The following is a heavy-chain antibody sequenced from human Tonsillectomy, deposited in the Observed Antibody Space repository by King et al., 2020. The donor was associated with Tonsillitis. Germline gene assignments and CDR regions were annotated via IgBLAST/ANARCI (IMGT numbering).Heavy chain of an antibody. D-gene: IGHD3-22*01. CDR1: GFTFSSYG. V-gene: IGHV3-33*05. CDR3: ARDAWLKDSSGYYDY. J-gene: IGHJ4*02. CDR2: ISYDGSNK. Sequence: VQLVESGGGVVQPGRSLRLSCAASGFTFSSYGMHWVRQAPGKGLEWVAVISYDGSNKYYADSVKGRFTISRDNSKNTLYLQMNSLRAEDTAVYYCARDAWLKDSSGYYDYWGQGTLVTVSS.